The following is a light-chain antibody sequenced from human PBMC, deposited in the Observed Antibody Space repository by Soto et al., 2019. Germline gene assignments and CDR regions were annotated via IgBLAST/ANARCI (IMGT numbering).Light chain of an antibody. CDR3: QAWDIRV. V-gene: IGLV3-1*01. J-gene: IGLJ7*01. Sequence: SYELTQPPSMSVSPGQTATITCSGADLGSKFACWYQQKPGQSPILVIYQDNKQPSGIPERFSGSNSGNTATLTISGTQPMDEADYYCQAWDIRVFGGGTQLTVL. CDR1: DLGSKF. CDR2: QDN.